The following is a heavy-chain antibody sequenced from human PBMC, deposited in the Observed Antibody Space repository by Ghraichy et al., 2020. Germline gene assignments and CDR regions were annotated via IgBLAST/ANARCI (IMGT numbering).Heavy chain of an antibody. CDR1: GFTFSSYA. CDR2: ISYDGSNK. J-gene: IGHJ6*02. D-gene: IGHD2-2*01. CDR3: ARAANHDCSSTSCYAEDYYYYGMDV. V-gene: IGHV3-30-3*01. Sequence: GGSLRLSCAASGFTFSSYAMHWVRQAPGKGLEWVAVISYDGSNKYYADSVKGRFTISRDNSKNTLYLQMNSLRAEDTAVYYCARAANHDCSSTSCYAEDYYYYGMDVWGQGTTVTVSS.